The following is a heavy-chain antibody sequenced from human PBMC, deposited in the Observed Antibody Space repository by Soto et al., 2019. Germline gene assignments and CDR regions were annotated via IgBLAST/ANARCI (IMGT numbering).Heavy chain of an antibody. CDR3: ARELGIRGAFDI. CDR1: GYTFTSYG. V-gene: IGHV1-18*01. J-gene: IGHJ3*02. Sequence: ASVKVSCKASGYTFTSYGISWVRQAPGQGLEWMGWISAYNGNTNYAQKLQGRVTMTSDTSPSTAYMELRSLRSNDTAVYYCARELGIRGAFDIWGQGTMVTVSS. CDR2: ISAYNGNT. D-gene: IGHD7-27*01.